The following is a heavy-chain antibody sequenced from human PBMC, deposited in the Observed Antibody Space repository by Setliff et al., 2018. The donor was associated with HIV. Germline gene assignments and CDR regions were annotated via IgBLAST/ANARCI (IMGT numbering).Heavy chain of an antibody. CDR1: GYTFTSYD. CDR3: ARGPPRDILTGYYKWGRETYYYYYGMDV. Sequence: GASVKVSCKASGYTFTSYDINWVRQATGQGLEWMGWMNPNNGNTGYAQKFQGRVTMTRNTSTSTAYMELSSLRSEDTAVYYCARGPPRDILTGYYKWGRETYYYYYGMDVWGQGTTVTVSS. V-gene: IGHV1-8*02. D-gene: IGHD3-9*01. CDR2: MNPNNGNT. J-gene: IGHJ6*02.